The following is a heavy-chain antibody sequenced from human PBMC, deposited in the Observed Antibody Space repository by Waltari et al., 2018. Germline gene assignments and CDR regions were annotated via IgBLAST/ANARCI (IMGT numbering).Heavy chain of an antibody. D-gene: IGHD3-3*01. CDR1: GGTFSSYA. CDR2: IIPILGIS. CDR3: ASAGYYDFWSGYYGY. J-gene: IGHJ4*02. Sequence: QVQLVQSGAEVKKPGSSVKVSCKASGGTFSSYAISWVRQAPGQGLEGMGRIIPILGISNYAQKFQGRVTITADKSTSTAYMELSSLRSEDTAVYYCASAGYYDFWSGYYGYWGQGTLVTVSS. V-gene: IGHV1-69*09.